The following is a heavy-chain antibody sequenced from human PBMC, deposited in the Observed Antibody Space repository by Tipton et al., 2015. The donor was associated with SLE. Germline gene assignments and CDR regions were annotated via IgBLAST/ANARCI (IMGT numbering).Heavy chain of an antibody. CDR2: INNTGST. CDR3: ARGRQGMEVFTMDV. CDR1: DGSIDRYF. D-gene: IGHD1-14*01. J-gene: IGHJ6*02. V-gene: IGHV4-59*01. Sequence: TLSLTCTVSDGSIDRYFWNWIRQPPGKGLEWIGYINNTGSTNYNPSLKSRVTTSVDTSKNQLSLKLSSVTAADTAVYYCARGRQGMEVFTMDVWGPGTTVTVSS.